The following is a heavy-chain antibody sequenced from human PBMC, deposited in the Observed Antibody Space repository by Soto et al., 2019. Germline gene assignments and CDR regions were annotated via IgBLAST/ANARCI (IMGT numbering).Heavy chain of an antibody. V-gene: IGHV4-34*01. D-gene: IGHD2-15*01. J-gene: IGHJ4*02. CDR3: ARGRWSDRFLN. CDR1: GKDLNSYY. CDR2: IYDARRT. Sequence: SETLSLTCAVYGKDLNSYYLSWIRRAPGKGLEWIGEIYDARRTTYNPSLRSPVTISAVASSQQFTLRIISLTAADTDIYYCARGRWSDRFLNWGQANLVTVAS.